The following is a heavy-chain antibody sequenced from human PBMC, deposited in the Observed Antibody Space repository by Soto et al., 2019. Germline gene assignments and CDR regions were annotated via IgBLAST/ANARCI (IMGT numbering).Heavy chain of an antibody. CDR2: IKEDGSEK. Sequence: EVQLVESGGDLVQPGGSLRLSCAASGFIFNKYWMTWVRQAPGKGLEWVATIKEDGSEKYYGYSVKGRFTIARDNSKNSVFLQMNSLRAEDTAVYYCVRARVDYWGQGILVTVSS. CDR1: GFIFNKYW. V-gene: IGHV3-7*03. J-gene: IGHJ4*02. CDR3: VRARVDY.